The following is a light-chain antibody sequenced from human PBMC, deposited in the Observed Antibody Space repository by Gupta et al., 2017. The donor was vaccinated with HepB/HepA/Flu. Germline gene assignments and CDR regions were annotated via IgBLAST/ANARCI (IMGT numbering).Light chain of an antibody. Sequence: DIQVTQSPSTKSASIGDRVTITCRASQNINKWLAWYQQKPEKAPKLLVYEASALKTDVPSRFRASGSGTEFTLTINSLQPDDFATYYCQQYNNYSITFGQGTRLEI. CDR2: EAS. V-gene: IGKV1-5*03. CDR3: QQYNNYSIT. J-gene: IGKJ5*01. CDR1: QNINKW.